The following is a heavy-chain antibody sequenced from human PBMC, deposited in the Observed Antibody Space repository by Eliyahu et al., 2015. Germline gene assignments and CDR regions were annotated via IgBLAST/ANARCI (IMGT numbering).Heavy chain of an antibody. Sequence: QVQLVQSGAEVKKPGSSVKVSCKASGGTFNTYAISWVRQAPGQGLEWMGGIIPIFGTANYAQKFQGRVTITADKSTSTAYMELSSLRSEDTAIYYCAIEGRPMPRGANWFDPWGQGTLVTVSS. J-gene: IGHJ5*02. CDR2: IIPIFGTA. D-gene: IGHD3-10*01. CDR3: AIEGRPMPRGANWFDP. CDR1: GGTFNTYA. V-gene: IGHV1-69*06.